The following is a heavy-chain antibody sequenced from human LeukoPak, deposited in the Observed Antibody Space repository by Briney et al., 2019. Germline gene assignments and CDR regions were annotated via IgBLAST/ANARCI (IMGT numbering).Heavy chain of an antibody. D-gene: IGHD2-15*01. CDR3: ARGPSRYCSGGSCYFFRGYVNYYYYMDV. CDR1: GYTFTSYG. CDR2: ISAYNGNT. J-gene: IGHJ6*03. V-gene: IGHV1-18*01. Sequence: GASVKVSCKASGYTFTSYGISWVRQAPGQGLEWMGWISAYNGNTNYAQKLQGRVTMTTDTSTSTAYMELRSLRSDDTAVYYCARGPSRYCSGGSCYFFRGYVNYYYYMDVWGKGTTVTVSS.